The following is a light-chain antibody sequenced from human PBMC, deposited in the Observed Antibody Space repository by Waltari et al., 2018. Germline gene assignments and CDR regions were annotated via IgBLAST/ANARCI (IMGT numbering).Light chain of an antibody. CDR3: HQTYRTPAWT. CDR1: ESISDY. V-gene: IGKV1-39*01. Sequence: DIQMTQSPSSLSASVGDRVTIACRASESISDYLNWYQQKPGKAPRLLIYGASRVQSGVPSRFSGSGSGTDFTLTISSLQPEDFATYYCHQTYRTPAWTFGQGTKVEVK. J-gene: IGKJ1*01. CDR2: GAS.